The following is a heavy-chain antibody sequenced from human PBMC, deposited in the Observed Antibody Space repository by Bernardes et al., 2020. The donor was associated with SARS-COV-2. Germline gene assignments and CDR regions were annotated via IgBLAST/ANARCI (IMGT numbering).Heavy chain of an antibody. Sequence: ASVKVSCKALGYTFTSYEINWVRQAPGQGLEWLGWITPSSGNTGYAQRVQGRITVTRDTALTTAYLELSSLRSEDTAVYYCARLVTGASGGFDLWGRGTPVTVST. CDR2: ITPSSGNT. V-gene: IGHV1-8*01. CDR1: GYTFTSYE. D-gene: IGHD2-21*02. J-gene: IGHJ2*01. CDR3: ARLVTGASGGFDL.